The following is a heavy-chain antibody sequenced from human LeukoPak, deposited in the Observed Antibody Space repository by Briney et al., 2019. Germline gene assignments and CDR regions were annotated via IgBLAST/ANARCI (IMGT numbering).Heavy chain of an antibody. CDR1: GGSISSSSYY. J-gene: IGHJ4*02. V-gene: IGHV4-39*07. Sequence: SETLSLTCTVSGGSISSSSYYWGWVRQPPGKGLEWIASFYYSGNTYYNPSLKSRVTISVDTSKNQFSLRLSSVTAADTAVYYCARHYGGNTFDYWGQGTLVTVSS. CDR2: FYYSGNT. CDR3: ARHYGGNTFDY. D-gene: IGHD4-23*01.